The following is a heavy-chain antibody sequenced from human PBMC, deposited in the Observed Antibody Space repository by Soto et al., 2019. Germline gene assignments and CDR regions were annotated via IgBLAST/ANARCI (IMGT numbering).Heavy chain of an antibody. CDR1: GGTFSSYA. CDR2: IIPIFGTA. Sequence: QVQLVQSGAEVKKPGSSVKVSCKASGGTFSSYAISWVRQAPGQGLEWMGGIIPIFGTANYAQKFQGRVTITADESTSTAYMEPSSLRSEDTAVYYCAREGPLGSHIVRMVYVTYYYGMDVWGQGTTVNVSS. V-gene: IGHV1-69*01. J-gene: IGHJ6*02. D-gene: IGHD2-8*01. CDR3: AREGPLGSHIVRMVYVTYYYGMDV.